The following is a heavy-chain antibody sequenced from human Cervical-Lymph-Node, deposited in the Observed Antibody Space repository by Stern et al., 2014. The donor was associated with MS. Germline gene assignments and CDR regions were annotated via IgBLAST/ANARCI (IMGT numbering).Heavy chain of an antibody. V-gene: IGHV3-74*01. CDR2: INTDASRT. D-gene: IGHD1-26*01. Sequence: VQLVQSGGGLVQPGGSLRLSCAASGFTFSTYWMHWVRQVPGKGLVWVARINTDASRTSYADSVKGRFTISRDNAKNTLYLQMDSLRADDTAVYYCARDRQWEISGPSDYWGPGTLVTVSS. J-gene: IGHJ4*02. CDR1: GFTFSTYW. CDR3: ARDRQWEISGPSDY.